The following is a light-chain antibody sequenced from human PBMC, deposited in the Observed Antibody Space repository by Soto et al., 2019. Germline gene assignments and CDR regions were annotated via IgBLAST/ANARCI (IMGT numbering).Light chain of an antibody. CDR2: SAS. V-gene: IGKV1-39*01. CDR1: QRISNH. J-gene: IGKJ1*01. Sequence: DIQMTQSPSSLSASVEDRVIITCRAGQRISNHLNWYQQKPGKAPKLLIFSASSLQSGVPSRFSGSRSGPELTPPIRSLQPDDFATYYCQHSYSSPPPFGQGPRWIS. CDR3: QHSYSSPPP.